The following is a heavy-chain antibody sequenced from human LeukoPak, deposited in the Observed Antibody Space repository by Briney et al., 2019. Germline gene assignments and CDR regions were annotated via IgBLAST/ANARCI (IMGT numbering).Heavy chain of an antibody. CDR2: ISTSSSYI. V-gene: IGHV3-21*01. D-gene: IGHD6-19*01. CDR1: GFTFSRNS. J-gene: IGHJ4*02. CDR3: VKDQREAYGSGWSRDFDY. Sequence: GGSLRLSCAASGFTFSRNSMNWVRQAPGKGLEWVSSISTSSSYIYYADSVKGRFTISRDNARNSLYLQMNSLRAEDTAVYYCVKDQREAYGSGWSRDFDYWGQGTLVTVSS.